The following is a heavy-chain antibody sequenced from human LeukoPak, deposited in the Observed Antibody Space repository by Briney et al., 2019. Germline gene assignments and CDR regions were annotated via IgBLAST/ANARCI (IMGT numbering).Heavy chain of an antibody. D-gene: IGHD5-18*01. CDR2: INPSGGST. Sequence: ASVKVSCKASGYTFTSYYMHWVRQAPGQGLEWMGIINPSGGSTSYAQKFQGRVTMTRDMSTSTVYMELSSLRSEDTAVYYCARDRYSYGLYWYFDLWGRGTLVTVSS. CDR1: GYTFTSYY. CDR3: ARDRYSYGLYWYFDL. V-gene: IGHV1-46*01. J-gene: IGHJ2*01.